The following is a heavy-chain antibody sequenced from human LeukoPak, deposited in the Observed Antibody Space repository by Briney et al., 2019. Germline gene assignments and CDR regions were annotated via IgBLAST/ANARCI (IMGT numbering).Heavy chain of an antibody. V-gene: IGHV3-21*01. CDR2: ISSSSSYI. CDR1: GFTFSSYS. D-gene: IGHD3-22*01. CDR3: ARGFSTYYYDSSGYQDY. Sequence: GGSLRLSCAASGFTFSSYSMNWVRQAPGKGLEWVSSISSSSSYIYYADSVKGRFTISRDNAKNSLYLQMNSLRAEDTAVYYCARGFSTYYYDSSGYQDYRGQGTLVTVSS. J-gene: IGHJ4*02.